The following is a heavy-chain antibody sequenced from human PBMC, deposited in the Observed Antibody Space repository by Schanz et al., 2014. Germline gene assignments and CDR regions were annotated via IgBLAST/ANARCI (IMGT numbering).Heavy chain of an antibody. V-gene: IGHV1-18*01. J-gene: IGHJ6*02. CDR3: VRDAGWAFGDCRGMDV. Sequence: QVQLVQSGSEAKKPGDSVKVSCETSGYSFTKYGINWVRQAPGQGLEWMGWISPYNGHTEYGKKFQGRFTMTTDTSTSTAYMELRSLISDDTAVYYCVRDAGWAFGDCRGMDVWGQGTAVT. D-gene: IGHD3-10*01. CDR2: ISPYNGHT. CDR1: GYSFTKYG.